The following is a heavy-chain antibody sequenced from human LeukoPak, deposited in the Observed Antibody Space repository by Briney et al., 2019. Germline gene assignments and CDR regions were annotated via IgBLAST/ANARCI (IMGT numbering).Heavy chain of an antibody. CDR3: ARDRRGLSNIF. Sequence: ASVKVSCKASGYTFTGFYMHWMRQAPGQGLEWMGWINPNSGGTNYAQSFQGRVTMTSGTSINTAYMELGSLRSGDTAVYYGARDRRGLSNIFWGQGTLVTASS. CDR1: GYTFTGFY. D-gene: IGHD5-12*01. CDR2: INPNSGGT. V-gene: IGHV1-2*02. J-gene: IGHJ4*02.